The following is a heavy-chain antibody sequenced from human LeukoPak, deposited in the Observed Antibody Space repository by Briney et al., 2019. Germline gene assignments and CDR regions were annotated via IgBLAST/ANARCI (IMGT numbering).Heavy chain of an antibody. Sequence: PGGSLRLSCGASGFTFGTYWMHWVRQAPGKGLVWVSGINSDGETTTYADSVKGRFTISRDNAKNSLYLQMNSLRAEDTAVYYRARSMVRGVYWFVPWGQGTLVTVPS. J-gene: IGHJ5*02. D-gene: IGHD3-10*01. CDR3: ARSMVRGVYWFVP. CDR2: INSDGETT. V-gene: IGHV3-74*01. CDR1: GFTFGTYW.